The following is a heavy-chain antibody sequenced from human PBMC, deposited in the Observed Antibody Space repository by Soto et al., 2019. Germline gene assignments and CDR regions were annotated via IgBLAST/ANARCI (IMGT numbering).Heavy chain of an antibody. CDR2: IIPILGIA. Sequence: SVKVSCKASGYTFANYTISWVRQAPGQGLEWMGRIIPILGIANYAQKFQGRVTITADKSTSTAYMELSSLRSEDTAVYYCARDIRRDGYFDYWGQGTLVTVSS. D-gene: IGHD3-3*02. J-gene: IGHJ4*02. CDR1: GYTFANYT. CDR3: ARDIRRDGYFDY. V-gene: IGHV1-69*04.